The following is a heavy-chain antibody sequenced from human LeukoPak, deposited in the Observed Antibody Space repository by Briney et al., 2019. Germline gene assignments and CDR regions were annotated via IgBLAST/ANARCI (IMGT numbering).Heavy chain of an antibody. J-gene: IGHJ4*02. Sequence: GGSLRLSCETSGFIFSNCWMTWVRQAPGKGLEWVANIKTDASEKYYADSVKGRFTISRDNAKMSLYLQMNSLRVEDTAVYYCAREVSPGVIGYWGQGTLVTVSS. CDR2: IKTDASEK. CDR3: AREVSPGVIGY. V-gene: IGHV3-7*01. D-gene: IGHD3-10*01. CDR1: GFIFSNCW.